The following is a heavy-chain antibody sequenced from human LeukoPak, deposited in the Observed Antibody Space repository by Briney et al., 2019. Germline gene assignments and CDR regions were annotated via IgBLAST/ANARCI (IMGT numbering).Heavy chain of an antibody. J-gene: IGHJ6*03. Sequence: GGSLSLSCAASGFTVSSNYMSWVRQAPGKGLEWVSVTYSGGSTYYADSVKGRFTISRDNSKNTLYLQMGSLRAEDMAVYYCARSGYYYDSSGSGDYYYYYMDVWGKGTTVTISS. D-gene: IGHD3-22*01. CDR1: GFTVSSNY. V-gene: IGHV3-53*05. CDR3: ARSGYYYDSSGSGDYYYYYMDV. CDR2: TYSGGST.